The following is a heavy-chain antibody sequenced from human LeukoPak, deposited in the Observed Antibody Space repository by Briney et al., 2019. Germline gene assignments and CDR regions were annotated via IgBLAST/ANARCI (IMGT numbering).Heavy chain of an antibody. D-gene: IGHD6-19*01. Sequence: SETLSLTCTVSSGSISNSNYYWGWIRQPPGKGLEWIGSIFYDGSPDYNPSLKSRVTISVDTSKNQFSLKLSSVTAADTAVYYCARDQRIAVAGPRSYYYYYMDVWGKGTTVTISS. V-gene: IGHV4-39*07. J-gene: IGHJ6*03. CDR1: SGSISNSNYY. CDR2: IFYDGSP. CDR3: ARDQRIAVAGPRSYYYYYMDV.